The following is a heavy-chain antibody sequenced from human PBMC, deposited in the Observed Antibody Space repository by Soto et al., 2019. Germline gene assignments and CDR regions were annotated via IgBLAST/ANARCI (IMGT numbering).Heavy chain of an antibody. D-gene: IGHD6-19*01. CDR1: GYTFTSYG. CDR2: ISAYNGNT. J-gene: IGHJ4*02. Sequence: ASVKVSCKASGYTFTSYGISWVRQAPGQGLEWMGWISAYNGNTNYAQKLQGRVTMTTDTSTSTAYMELRSLRSDVTAVYYCASDSSGWYPPILDYWGQGTLVTVSS. V-gene: IGHV1-18*01. CDR3: ASDSSGWYPPILDY.